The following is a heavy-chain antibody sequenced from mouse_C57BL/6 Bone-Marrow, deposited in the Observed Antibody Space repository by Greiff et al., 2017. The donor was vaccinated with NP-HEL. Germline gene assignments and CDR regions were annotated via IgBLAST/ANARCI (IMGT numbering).Heavy chain of an antibody. V-gene: IGHV1-69*01. Sequence: QVQLQQSGAELVMPGASVKLSCKASGYTFTSYWMHWVKQRPGQGLEWIGEIDPSDSYTNYNQKFKGKSTLTVDKSSSTADMQLSSLTSDDSAVHYFARYRNYYGSSYWYFDVWGTGTTVTVSS. J-gene: IGHJ1*03. CDR1: GYTFTSYW. D-gene: IGHD1-1*01. CDR3: ARYRNYYGSSYWYFDV. CDR2: IDPSDSYT.